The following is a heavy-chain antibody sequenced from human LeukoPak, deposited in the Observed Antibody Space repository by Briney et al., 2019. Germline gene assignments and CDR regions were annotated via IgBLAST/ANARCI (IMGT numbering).Heavy chain of an antibody. CDR3: ARDSGSFFYYYMDV. Sequence: SETLSLTCTVSGGSISSYYWSWIRQPAGKGLEWIGRIYTSGSTNYNPSLKSRVTMSVDTSKNQFSLKLSSVTAADTAVYYCARDSGSFFYYYMDVWGTGTTVTVSS. J-gene: IGHJ6*03. CDR2: IYTSGST. D-gene: IGHD1-26*01. V-gene: IGHV4-4*07. CDR1: GGSISSYY.